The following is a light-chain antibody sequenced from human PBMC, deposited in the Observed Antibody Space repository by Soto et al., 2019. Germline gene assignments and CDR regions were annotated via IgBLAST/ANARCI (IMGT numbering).Light chain of an antibody. J-gene: IGKJ1*01. CDR1: QTISTW. Sequence: DIQVTQSPPTLSASVGDRVTITCRASQTISTWMAWYQQKPGKAPKLLVYDASTLQSGVASRFSGRGSGTEFTLIISGLQPDDSATYYCQQYTNTNNPWMFGQGTKVDI. CDR3: QQYTNTNNPWM. V-gene: IGKV1-5*01. CDR2: DAS.